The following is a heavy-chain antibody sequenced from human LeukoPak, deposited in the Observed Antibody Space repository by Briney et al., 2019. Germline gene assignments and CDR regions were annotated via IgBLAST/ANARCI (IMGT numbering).Heavy chain of an antibody. Sequence: GGSLRLSCAASGFTFSNYAMSWVRQAPGKGLEWVSAISGSGSSTYYADSVKGRFTISRDNSKNTVYLRMNSLRAEDTALYYCAKEVGYDSSGYDDFWGQGTPVTVSS. CDR3: AKEVGYDSSGYDDF. D-gene: IGHD3-22*01. J-gene: IGHJ4*02. CDR2: ISGSGSST. V-gene: IGHV3-23*01. CDR1: GFTFSNYA.